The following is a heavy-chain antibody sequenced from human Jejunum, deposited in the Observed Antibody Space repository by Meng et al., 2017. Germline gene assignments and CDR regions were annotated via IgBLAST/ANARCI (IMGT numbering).Heavy chain of an antibody. CDR1: GDSISSGGHY. J-gene: IGHJ4*02. CDR2: IYYTGSA. V-gene: IGHV4-31*03. Sequence: QVQLQESGSGLVTPSQTLSLTCTVSGDSISSGGHYWSWIRQHPGKGLEWIGYIYYTGSAYYNPSLESRVNLSVETSNNQFSLRLNSVTAADTAVYYCAREGQLMLGLVDYWGQGTLVTVSS. CDR3: AREGQLMLGLVDY. D-gene: IGHD2-2*01.